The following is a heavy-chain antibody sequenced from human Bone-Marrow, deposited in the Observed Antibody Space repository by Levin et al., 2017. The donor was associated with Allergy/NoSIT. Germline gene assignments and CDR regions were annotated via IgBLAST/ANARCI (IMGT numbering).Heavy chain of an antibody. CDR3: AKWVRGSDGGWFFDF. CDR2: LSGRGETT. D-gene: IGHD3-16*01. CDR1: GFTFSSYA. Sequence: GESLKISCAASGFTFSSYAMTWVRQAPGKGLEWISGLSGRGETTYYADSVKGRFTISRDNDNNTLFLQMNSLRTEDTALFYCAKWVRGSDGGWFFDFWGRGTLVTVSS. J-gene: IGHJ2*01. V-gene: IGHV3-23*01.